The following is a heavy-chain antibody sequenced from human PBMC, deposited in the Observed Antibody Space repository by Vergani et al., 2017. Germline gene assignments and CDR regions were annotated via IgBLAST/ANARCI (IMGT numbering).Heavy chain of an antibody. CDR1: GFTFSSYW. Sequence: EVQLVESGGGLVQPGGSLRLSCAASGFTFSSYWMHWVRQAPGKWLVWVSRINSDGSSTSYADSVKGRFTISRDNAKNTLYLQMNSLRAEDTAVYYCARDFGDYYYDVWSGSGAFDIWGQGTMVTVSS. CDR2: INSDGSST. J-gene: IGHJ3*02. CDR3: ARDFGDYYYDVWSGSGAFDI. D-gene: IGHD3-3*01. V-gene: IGHV3-74*01.